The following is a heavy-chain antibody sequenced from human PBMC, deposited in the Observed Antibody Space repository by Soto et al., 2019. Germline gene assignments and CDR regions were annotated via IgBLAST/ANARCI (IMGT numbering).Heavy chain of an antibody. J-gene: IGHJ4*02. CDR3: AKTFREQQLVQGAY. CDR2: ISGSGGST. V-gene: IGHV3-23*01. Sequence: EVQLLESGGGLVQPGVSLRLCCGASGFTFSSYAMSWVRQAPGKGLEWVSAISGSGGSTYYADTVKVHLTISRENSKNTLYLQMNSLRAEDTAVYYCAKTFREQQLVQGAYWGQGTPVTVS. CDR1: GFTFSSYA. D-gene: IGHD6-13*01.